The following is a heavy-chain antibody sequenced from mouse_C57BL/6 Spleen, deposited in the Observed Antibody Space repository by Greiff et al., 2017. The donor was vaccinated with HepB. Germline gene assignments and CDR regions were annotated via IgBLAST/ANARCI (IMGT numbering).Heavy chain of an antibody. Sequence: EVQLQQPGPELVKPGASVKISCKASGYTFTDYYMNWVKQSHGKSLEWIGDINPNNGGTSYNQKLKGKATLTVDKSSSTAYMELRSLTSEDSAVYYCAATVGYYYAMDYWGQGTSVTVSS. D-gene: IGHD1-1*01. CDR3: AATVGYYYAMDY. CDR2: INPNNGGT. CDR1: GYTFTDYY. V-gene: IGHV1-26*01. J-gene: IGHJ4*01.